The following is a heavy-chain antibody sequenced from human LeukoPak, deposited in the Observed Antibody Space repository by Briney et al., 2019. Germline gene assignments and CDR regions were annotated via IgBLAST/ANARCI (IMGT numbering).Heavy chain of an antibody. Sequence: PGGSLSLSCAASGFTFDDYGMSWVRQAPGKGLELVSGNNWNGGSTGHADSVKGLFPISRDNAKNSLYLQMNSLRAEDTALYDCARVKGYAAGIIDYWGQGTLVTVSS. CDR1: GFTFDDYG. CDR3: ARVKGYAAGIIDY. J-gene: IGHJ4*02. D-gene: IGHD6-19*01. V-gene: IGHV3-20*01. CDR2: NNWNGGST.